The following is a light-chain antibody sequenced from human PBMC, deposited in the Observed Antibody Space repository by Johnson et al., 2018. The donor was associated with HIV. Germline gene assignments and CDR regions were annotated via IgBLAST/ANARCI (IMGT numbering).Light chain of an antibody. J-gene: IGLJ1*01. Sequence: QSILTQPPSVSAAPGQKVTISCSGSSSNIGNNYVSWYQQLPGTAPKLLIYDNNKRRSGIPDRFSGSKSGTSATLGITGLQTGDEADYYCGTWDSGLSAGGVFGTGTKVTGL. V-gene: IGLV1-51*01. CDR2: DNN. CDR3: GTWDSGLSAGGV. CDR1: SSNIGNNY.